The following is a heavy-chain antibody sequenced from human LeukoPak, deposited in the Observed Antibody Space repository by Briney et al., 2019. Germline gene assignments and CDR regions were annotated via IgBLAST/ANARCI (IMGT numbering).Heavy chain of an antibody. CDR3: AREFSGSYAHDY. D-gene: IGHD1-26*01. J-gene: IGHJ4*02. CDR1: GYTFTSYY. V-gene: IGHV1-46*01. CDR2: INPSGGST. Sequence: VASVKVSCKASGYTFTSYYMHWLRQAPGQGLEWMGIINPSGGSTSYAQKFQGRVTMTRDMSTSTVYMELSSLRSEDTAVYYCAREFSGSYAHDYWGQGTLVTASS.